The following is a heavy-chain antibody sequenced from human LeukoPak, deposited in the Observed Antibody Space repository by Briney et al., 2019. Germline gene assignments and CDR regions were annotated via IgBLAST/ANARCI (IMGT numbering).Heavy chain of an antibody. CDR2: IDTDGTFT. J-gene: IGHJ4*02. Sequence: PGGSLRLSCAASGFPFSGDWMHWVRQAPGKGLVWVSHIDTDGTFTRYAGSVRGRFTTSRDNAKNTLYLQMNSLRAEDTAIYYCATFGRDWDASYWGQGTLVTVSS. CDR3: ATFGRDWDASY. CDR1: GFPFSGDW. D-gene: IGHD3/OR15-3a*01. V-gene: IGHV3-74*01.